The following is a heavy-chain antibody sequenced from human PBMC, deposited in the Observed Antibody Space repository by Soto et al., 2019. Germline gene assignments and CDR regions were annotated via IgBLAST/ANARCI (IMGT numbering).Heavy chain of an antibody. J-gene: IGHJ5*02. Sequence: PXGSLRVSGSASGLPLGTHDKGWVRQAPGTGLEWVSSISGTGAKTYYSNAVTGRFTISRDNSKNTLHLQMQNLRAEDTAIYYCARAMTYYDSKGWFDLWVQRTLVT. CDR2: ISGTGAKT. V-gene: IGHV3-23*01. D-gene: IGHD3-22*01. CDR1: GLPLGTHD. CDR3: ARAMTYYDSKGWFDL.